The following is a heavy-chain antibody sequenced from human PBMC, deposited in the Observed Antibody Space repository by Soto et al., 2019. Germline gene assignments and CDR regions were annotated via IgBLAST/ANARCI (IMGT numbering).Heavy chain of an antibody. CDR2: IYHSGST. V-gene: IGHV4-30-2*01. CDR1: GGSISSGGYS. CDR3: AREPFRPDDSSGYNWFDP. D-gene: IGHD3-22*01. Sequence: QLQLQESGSGLVKPSQTLSLTCAVSGGSISSGGYSWSWIRQPPGKGLEWIGYIYHSGSTYYNPSLKSRVTISVDRSKNQFSLKLSSVTAADTAVYYCAREPFRPDDSSGYNWFDPWGQGTLVTVSS. J-gene: IGHJ5*02.